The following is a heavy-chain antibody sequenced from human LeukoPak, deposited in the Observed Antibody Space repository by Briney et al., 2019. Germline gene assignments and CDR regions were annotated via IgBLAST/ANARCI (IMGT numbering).Heavy chain of an antibody. CDR1: GFTFSSYA. J-gene: IGHJ6*02. V-gene: IGHV3-64*01. D-gene: IGHD3-10*01. CDR3: ARVMVRGVIAGMDV. Sequence: GGALRLSCAASGFTFSSYAMHWVRQAPGKGLEYVSAISSNGGSTYYANSVKGRFTISRDNSKNTLYLQMGSLRAEDMAVYYCARVMVRGVIAGMDVWGQGTTVTVSS. CDR2: ISSNGGST.